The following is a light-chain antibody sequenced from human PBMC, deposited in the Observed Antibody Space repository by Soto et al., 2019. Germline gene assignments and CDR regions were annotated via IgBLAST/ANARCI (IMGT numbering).Light chain of an antibody. Sequence: QSVLTQPPSLSGAPGQNIIISCTGGGSNIGACFDVHWYQQLPGTAPKLLIYGNTNRPSGVPDRFSGSKSGTSASLAITGLQAEDEADYYCQSYDTGLSGPVVFGGGTKLTVL. CDR1: GSNIGACFD. J-gene: IGLJ2*01. CDR2: GNT. V-gene: IGLV1-40*01. CDR3: QSYDTGLSGPVV.